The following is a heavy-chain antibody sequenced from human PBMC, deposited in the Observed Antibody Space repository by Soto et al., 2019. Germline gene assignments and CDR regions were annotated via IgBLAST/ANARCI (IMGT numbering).Heavy chain of an antibody. CDR2: ISAHNDNT. CDR1: GYTFTSYG. D-gene: IGHD3-10*01. CDR3: ARGRYGAY. J-gene: IGHJ4*02. Sequence: QVHLVQSGAEVKKPGASVKVSCKCSGYTFTSYGITWVRQAPGQGLEWMGWISAHNDNTDYAQKLQGRVIVTRATSTSTAYLELRRLWSHATAVYYCARGRYGAYWGQGALVTGSS. V-gene: IGHV1-18*01.